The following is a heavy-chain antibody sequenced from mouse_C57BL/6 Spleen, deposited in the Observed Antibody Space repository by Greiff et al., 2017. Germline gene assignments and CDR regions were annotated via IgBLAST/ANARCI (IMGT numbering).Heavy chain of an antibody. CDR3: ARWGIYDGYPFDD. V-gene: IGHV5-17*01. J-gene: IGHJ2*01. Sequence: EVKLMESGGGLVKPGGSLKLSCAASGFTFSDYGMHWVRQAPEKGLEWVAYISSGSSTIYYAATVKGRFTISRDNAKNPLFLQMTRLRSEDTAMYYCARWGIYDGYPFDDWGQGTTLTVSS. CDR2: ISSGSSTI. CDR1: GFTFSDYG. D-gene: IGHD2-3*01.